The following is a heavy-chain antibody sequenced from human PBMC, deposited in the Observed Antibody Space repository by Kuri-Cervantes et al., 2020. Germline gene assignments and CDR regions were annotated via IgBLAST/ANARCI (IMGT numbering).Heavy chain of an antibody. CDR1: GFSLSTSGMC. J-gene: IGHJ3*02. V-gene: IGHV2-70*12. D-gene: IGHD3-10*01. CDR3: AHSPFSSGAFDI. CDR2: IDWDDDK. Sequence: SGPTLVKPTQTLTLTCTFSGFSLSTSGMCVSWIRQPPGKALEWPARIDWDDDKYYSTSLKSRLTITKDTSKNQVVLTMTNMDPVDTATYYCAHSPFSSGAFDIWGQGTMVTVSS.